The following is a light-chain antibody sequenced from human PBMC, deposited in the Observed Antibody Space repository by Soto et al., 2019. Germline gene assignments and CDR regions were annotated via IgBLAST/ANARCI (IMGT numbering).Light chain of an antibody. CDR1: LSVATL. CDR2: GAS. V-gene: IGKV1-39*01. CDR3: QQSYGTPRT. Sequence: DIQMTQSPSSLSASVGDRVAITCRASLSVATLLNWYQQRPGEAPKLLIYGASTLQSGVPARFSGSGSGTEFTLTISSLQPEDFATYYCQQSYGTPRTFGQGTKLEIK. J-gene: IGKJ2*01.